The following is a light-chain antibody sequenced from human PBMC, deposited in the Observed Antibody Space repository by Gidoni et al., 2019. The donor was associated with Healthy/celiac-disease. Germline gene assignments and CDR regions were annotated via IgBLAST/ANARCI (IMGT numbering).Light chain of an antibody. J-gene: IGKJ4*01. CDR2: EAS. CDR3: QQYDNLLT. CDR1: QDISNY. V-gene: IGKV1-33*01. Sequence: IQMTQSPSSLSASVGDRVTITCQASQDISNYLNWYQQKPGKAPKLLIYEASNLETGVPSRFSGSGSGTDFTFTISSLQPEDIATYYCQQYDNLLTFGGGTKVEIK.